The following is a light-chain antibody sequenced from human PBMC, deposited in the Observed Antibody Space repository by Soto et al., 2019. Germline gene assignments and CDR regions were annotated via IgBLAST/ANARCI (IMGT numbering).Light chain of an antibody. CDR3: CSYAGSYTFEV. V-gene: IGLV2-11*01. CDR1: SSDVGGYNY. J-gene: IGLJ2*01. Sequence: QSALTQPRSVSGSPGQSVTISCTGTSSDVGGYNYVSWYQQHPGKAPKLMIYDVSKRPSGVPDRFSGSKSGNTASLTISGIQAEDEADYYCCSYAGSYTFEVFGGGTKVTVL. CDR2: DVS.